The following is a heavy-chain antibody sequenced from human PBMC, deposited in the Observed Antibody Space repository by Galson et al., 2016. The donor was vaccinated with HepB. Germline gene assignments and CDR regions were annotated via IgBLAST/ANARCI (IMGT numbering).Heavy chain of an antibody. V-gene: IGHV6-1*01. CDR1: GDSVSSDSAT. CDR3: ARDGAATHDAFDI. J-gene: IGHJ3*02. CDR2: TYYRSKWYN. Sequence: CAISGDSVSSDSATWNWIRQSPSRGLEWLGRTYYRSKWYNDYAGSVRSRMTINPDTSKNQFSLQLNSVTPEDTAVYYCARDGAATHDAFDIWGQGTMATVSS. D-gene: IGHD3-16*01.